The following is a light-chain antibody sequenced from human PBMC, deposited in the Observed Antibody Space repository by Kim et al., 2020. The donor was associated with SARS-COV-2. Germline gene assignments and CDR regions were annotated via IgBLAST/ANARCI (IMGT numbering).Light chain of an antibody. J-gene: IGKJ1*01. CDR1: QGISNY. V-gene: IGKV1-27*01. CDR2: AAS. Sequence: ASGGDSVTITCRASQGISNYLAWYQQKPGKVPKLLIYAASTLQSGVPSRFSGSGSGTDFTLTISSLQPEDVATYYCQKYNGAPWTFGQGTKVEIK. CDR3: QKYNGAPWT.